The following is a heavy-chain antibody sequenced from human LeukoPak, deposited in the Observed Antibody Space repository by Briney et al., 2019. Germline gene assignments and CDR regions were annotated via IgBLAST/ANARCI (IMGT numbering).Heavy chain of an antibody. CDR1: GFTVSSNY. CDR3: AREMATIRYFDY. Sequence: GGSLRLSCAASGFTVSSNYMSWVRQAPGKGLEWVSVIYSGGSTYYADSVKRRFTISRDNSKNTLYLQMNSLRAEDTAVYYCAREMATIRYFDYWGQGTLVTVSS. D-gene: IGHD5-24*01. CDR2: IYSGGST. V-gene: IGHV3-53*01. J-gene: IGHJ4*02.